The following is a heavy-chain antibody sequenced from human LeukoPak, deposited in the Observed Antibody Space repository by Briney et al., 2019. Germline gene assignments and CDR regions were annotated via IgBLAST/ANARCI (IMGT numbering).Heavy chain of an antibody. V-gene: IGHV1-2*06. J-gene: IGHJ1*01. Sequence: GASVKVSCKASGYTFTGYYMHWVRQAPGQGLEWMGRINPNSGGTNYAQKFQGRVTMTRDTSISTAYMELSRLRSDDTAVYYCAKGRTLWFGESTPHEYFQHWGQGTLVTVSS. CDR1: GYTFTGYY. CDR3: AKGRTLWFGESTPHEYFQH. D-gene: IGHD3-10*01. CDR2: INPNSGGT.